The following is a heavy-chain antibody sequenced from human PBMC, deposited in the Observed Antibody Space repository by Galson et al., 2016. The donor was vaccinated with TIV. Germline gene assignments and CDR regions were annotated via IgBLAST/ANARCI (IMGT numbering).Heavy chain of an antibody. CDR3: ARAFWTGNYFFDF. J-gene: IGHJ4*02. CDR1: EYRFTNYW. D-gene: IGHD3/OR15-3a*01. Sequence: QSGAEVKKSGESLKISCKGSEYRFTNYWIGWVRQMPGKGLEWVAIIYPGDSETRYSPSFQGQVTISADKSINTAFVQWSSLKASDTAMYYCARAFWTGNYFFDFWGQGTLVTISS. CDR2: IYPGDSET. V-gene: IGHV5-51*01.